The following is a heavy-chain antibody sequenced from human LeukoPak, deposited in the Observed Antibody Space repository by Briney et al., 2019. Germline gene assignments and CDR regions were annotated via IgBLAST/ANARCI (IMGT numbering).Heavy chain of an antibody. CDR3: ARYYGSGSPVY. D-gene: IGHD3-10*01. V-gene: IGHV1-18*01. CDR1: GYTFTSYG. Sequence: ASVKVSCKASGYTFTSYGISWVRQAPGQGLEWMGWISANNGNTYYAQRFQGRVTMTTDTSTSTAYMELRGLRSDGTAVYYCARYYGSGSPVYWGQGTLVTVSS. J-gene: IGHJ4*02. CDR2: ISANNGNT.